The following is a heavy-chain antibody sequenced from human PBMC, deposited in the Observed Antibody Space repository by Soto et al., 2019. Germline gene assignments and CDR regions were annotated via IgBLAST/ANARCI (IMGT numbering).Heavy chain of an antibody. CDR1: GAAISSSGYS. Sequence: SETLSLTCTVSGAAISSSGYSWTWIRQPPGKGLEWIGYIYHSGSTYYNPSLKSRVTISVDRSKNQFSLKLNSVTAADTAVYYCARVPDVWGQGSMVT. V-gene: IGHV4-30-2*01. CDR3: ARVPDV. CDR2: IYHSGST. J-gene: IGHJ6*02.